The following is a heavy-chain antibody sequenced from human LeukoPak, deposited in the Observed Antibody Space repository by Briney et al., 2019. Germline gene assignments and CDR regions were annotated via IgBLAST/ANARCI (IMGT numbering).Heavy chain of an antibody. Sequence: PSETLSLTCTVSGGSISSYYWSWIRQPPGKGLEWIGYIYHSGTTYYNPSLKSRVTISVDRSKNQFSLKLTSVTAADMAVYYCVRGGGSSYPFNYWGQGTLVTVSS. V-gene: IGHV4-59*12. CDR3: VRGGGSSYPFNY. CDR1: GGSISSYY. J-gene: IGHJ4*02. D-gene: IGHD6-13*01. CDR2: IYHSGTT.